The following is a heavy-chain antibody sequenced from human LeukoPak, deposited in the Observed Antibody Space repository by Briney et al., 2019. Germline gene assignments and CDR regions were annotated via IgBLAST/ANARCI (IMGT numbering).Heavy chain of an antibody. CDR2: IIPIFGTA. J-gene: IGHJ6*03. D-gene: IGHD2-2*01. CDR1: GGTFSSYA. Sequence: SVKVSCKASGGTFSSYAISWVRQAPGQGLEWMGGIIPIFGTANYAQKFQGRVTITADESTSTAYMELSSLRSEDTAVYYCARGRGKLLSFGRYYYMDVWGKGTTVTISS. CDR3: ARGRGKLLSFGRYYYMDV. V-gene: IGHV1-69*01.